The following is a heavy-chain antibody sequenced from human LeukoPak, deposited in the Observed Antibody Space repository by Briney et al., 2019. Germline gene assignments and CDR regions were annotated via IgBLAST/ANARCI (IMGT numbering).Heavy chain of an antibody. J-gene: IGHJ6*03. CDR2: ISSSSSYI. D-gene: IGHD1-26*01. CDR3: AKGRGWEASYYYYYMDV. V-gene: IGHV3-21*01. CDR1: GFTFSSYS. Sequence: GGSLRLPCAASGFTFSSYSMNWVRQAPGKGLEWVSFISSSSSYIYYADSVKGRFTISRDNAKNSLYLQMNSLRAEDTAVYYCAKGRGWEASYYYYYMDVWGKGTTVTISS.